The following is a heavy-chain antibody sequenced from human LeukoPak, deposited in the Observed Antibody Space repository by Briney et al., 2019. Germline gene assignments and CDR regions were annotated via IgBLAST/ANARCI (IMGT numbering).Heavy chain of an antibody. J-gene: IGHJ3*02. Sequence: ASVKVSCKAFGYTFTGYYMHWVRQAPGQGLEWMGWINPNSGGTNYAQKFQGWVTMTRDTSISTAYMELSRLRSDDTAVYYCARDSDSSGYGNAFDIWGQGTMVTVSS. CDR1: GYTFTGYY. CDR2: INPNSGGT. CDR3: ARDSDSSGYGNAFDI. D-gene: IGHD3-22*01. V-gene: IGHV1-2*04.